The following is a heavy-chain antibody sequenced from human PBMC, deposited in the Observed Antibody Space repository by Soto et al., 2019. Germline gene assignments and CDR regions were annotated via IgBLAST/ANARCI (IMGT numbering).Heavy chain of an antibody. CDR2: ISSSGSTI. Sequence: GESLKISCAASGFTFSDYYMSWIHQAPGKGLEWVSYISSSGSTIYYADSVKGRFTISRDNAKNSLYLQMNSLRAEDTAVYYCARDPRRGARPTFDYWGQGTLVTVSS. CDR1: GFTFSDYY. J-gene: IGHJ4*02. V-gene: IGHV3-11*01. D-gene: IGHD1-26*01. CDR3: ARDPRRGARPTFDY.